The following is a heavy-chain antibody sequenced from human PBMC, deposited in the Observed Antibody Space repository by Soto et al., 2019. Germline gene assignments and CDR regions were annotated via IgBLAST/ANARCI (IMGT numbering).Heavy chain of an antibody. CDR1: GGSISSGGYS. V-gene: IGHV4-30-2*01. Sequence: QLQLQESGSGLVKPSQTLSLTCAVSGGSISSGGYSWSWIRQPPGKGLEWIGYIYQSGYTCYNPSLKSGVTISVDRSKNQFSLKVGSVPAAATAVYYCARAHYGDYGYGMDVWGQGTTVTVSS. CDR2: IYQSGYT. CDR3: ARAHYGDYGYGMDV. D-gene: IGHD4-17*01. J-gene: IGHJ6*02.